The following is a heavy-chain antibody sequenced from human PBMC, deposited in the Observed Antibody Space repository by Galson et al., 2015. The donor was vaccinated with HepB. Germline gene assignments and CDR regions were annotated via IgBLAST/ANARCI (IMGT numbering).Heavy chain of an antibody. J-gene: IGHJ6*02. Sequence: SLRLSCAASGFTFSDYYMSWIRQAPGKGLEWVSYISSSSSYTNYADSVKGRFTISRDNAKNSLYLQMNSLRAEDTAVYYCARAYCGGDCYPGYYGMDVWGQGITVTVSS. V-gene: IGHV3-11*06. CDR2: ISSSSSYT. CDR3: ARAYCGGDCYPGYYGMDV. D-gene: IGHD2-21*02. CDR1: GFTFSDYY.